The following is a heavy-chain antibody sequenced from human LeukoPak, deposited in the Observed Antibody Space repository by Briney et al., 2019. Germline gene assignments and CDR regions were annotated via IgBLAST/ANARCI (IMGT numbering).Heavy chain of an antibody. CDR2: IKQDGSET. V-gene: IGHV3-7*01. Sequence: GGSLRLSCAASGFTFSSHWMSWVRQAPGKGLEWVANIKQDGSETYYVDSVKGRFTVSKDNAKNSLYLQMNSLRVEDTAVYYCARDKIASTGGRGCDYWGQGTLATVSS. J-gene: IGHJ4*02. D-gene: IGHD6-13*01. CDR1: GFTFSSHW. CDR3: ARDKIASTGGRGCDY.